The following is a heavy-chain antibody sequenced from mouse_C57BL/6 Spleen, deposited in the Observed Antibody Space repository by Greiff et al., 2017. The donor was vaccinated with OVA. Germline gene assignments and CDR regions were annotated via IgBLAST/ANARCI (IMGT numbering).Heavy chain of an antibody. CDR3: ARVPYYGSSYYAMDY. V-gene: IGHV3-6*01. Sequence: EVKVEESGPGLVQPSQSLSLTCSVTGYSITSGYYWNWLRQFPGNKLEWMGYISYDGSNNYNPSLKNRISITRDTSKNQFFLKLNSVTTEDTATYYCARVPYYGSSYYAMDYWGQGTSVTVSS. CDR1: GYSITSGYY. D-gene: IGHD1-1*01. J-gene: IGHJ4*01. CDR2: ISYDGSN.